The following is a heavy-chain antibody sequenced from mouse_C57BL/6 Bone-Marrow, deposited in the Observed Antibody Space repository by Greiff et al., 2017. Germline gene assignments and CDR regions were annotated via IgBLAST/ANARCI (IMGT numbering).Heavy chain of an antibody. CDR2: IDPSDSYT. J-gene: IGHJ3*01. CDR1: GYTFTSYW. V-gene: IGHV1-59*01. CDR3: ARGWFAY. Sequence: QVQLQQPGAELVRPGTSVKLSCKASGYTFTSYWMHWVKQRPGQGLEWIGVIDPSDSYTNYNQKFKGKATLTVDTSSSTTCMQLSSLTSEDSAVYYCARGWFAYWGQGTLVTVSA.